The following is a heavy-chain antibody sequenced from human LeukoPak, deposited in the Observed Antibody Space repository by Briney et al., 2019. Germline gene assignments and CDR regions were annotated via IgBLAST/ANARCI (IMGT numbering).Heavy chain of an antibody. V-gene: IGHV4-61*02. J-gene: IGHJ4*02. Sequence: SETLSLTCTVSGGSISSGSYYWSWIRQPAGKGLEWIGRIYTSGSTNYNPSLKSRVTISVDTSKNQFSLKLSSVTAADTAVYYCARGLQPXYYYGSGSYYNVEXFXYXXXGXXXTV. D-gene: IGHD3-10*01. CDR2: IYTSGST. CDR1: GGSISSGSYY. CDR3: ARGLQPXYYYGSGSYYNVEXFXY.